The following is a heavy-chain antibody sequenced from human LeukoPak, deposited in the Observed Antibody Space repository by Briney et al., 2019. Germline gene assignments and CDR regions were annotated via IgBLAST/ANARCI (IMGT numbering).Heavy chain of an antibody. Sequence: ASDTLSLTCTLSGGSINFYYWSWIRQPGGEGREWIVRIYSTGSTNYSPSLKSRLTMSVDKSKNQFSLNLRSVTAADTAVYYCARGIADPYSFDFWGQGTLVTVS. CDR3: ARGIADPYSFDF. CDR1: GGSINFYY. CDR2: IYSTGST. V-gene: IGHV4-4*07. D-gene: IGHD6-13*01. J-gene: IGHJ4*02.